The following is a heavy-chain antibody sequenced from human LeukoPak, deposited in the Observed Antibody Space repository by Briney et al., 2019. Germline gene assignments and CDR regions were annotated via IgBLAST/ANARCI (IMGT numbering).Heavy chain of an antibody. V-gene: IGHV1-18*01. D-gene: IGHD5-12*01. Sequence: ASVKVSCKASGYTFTSYGISWVRQAPGQGLERMGWISAYNGNTGYAQNLQGRVTITTDTSASTAYMELRSLRSDDTAVYYCARDSGYSYNERFDYWGQGTLVTVSS. J-gene: IGHJ4*02. CDR2: ISAYNGNT. CDR3: ARDSGYSYNERFDY. CDR1: GYTFTSYG.